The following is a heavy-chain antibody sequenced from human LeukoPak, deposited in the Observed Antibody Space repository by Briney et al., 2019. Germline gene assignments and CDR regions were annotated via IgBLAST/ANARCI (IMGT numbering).Heavy chain of an antibody. D-gene: IGHD2-2*02. V-gene: IGHV3-23*01. CDR2: ISGSGGST. CDR1: GFTFSSYS. Sequence: GGSLRLSCAASGFTFSSYSMNWVRQAPGKGLEWVSAISGSGGSTYYADSVKGRFTISRDNSKNTLYLQMNSLRAEDTAVYYCAKEEGYQLLYEGFDYWGQGTLVTVSS. CDR3: AKEEGYQLLYEGFDY. J-gene: IGHJ4*02.